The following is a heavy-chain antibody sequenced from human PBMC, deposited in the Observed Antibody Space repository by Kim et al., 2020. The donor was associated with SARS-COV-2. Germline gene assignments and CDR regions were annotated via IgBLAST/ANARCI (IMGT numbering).Heavy chain of an antibody. J-gene: IGHJ4*02. V-gene: IGHV3-23*01. D-gene: IGHD6-13*01. CDR3: AKDLGGSGAAEIDY. CDR1: GFTFSNYA. CDR2: IRESGDST. Sequence: GGSLRLSCAASGFTFSNYAMTWVRQDPGKGLQWVSSIRESGDSTYHADSVKGSFTISRDNSKQTLYLQMNSLRVEDTAIYYCAKDLGGSGAAEIDYWGQGTLVTVSS.